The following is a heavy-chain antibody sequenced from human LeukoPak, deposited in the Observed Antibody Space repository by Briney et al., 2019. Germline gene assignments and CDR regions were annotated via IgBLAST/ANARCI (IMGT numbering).Heavy chain of an antibody. CDR3: ARDGADYDRSGYYDY. Sequence: ASVKVSCKASGYTFTSYGISWVRQAPGQGLEWMGWISAYNGNTNYAQKLQGRVTMTTDTSTSTVYMELRSLRSDDTAAYYCARDGADYDRSGYYDYWGQGTLVTVSS. J-gene: IGHJ4*02. D-gene: IGHD3-22*01. V-gene: IGHV1-18*01. CDR1: GYTFTSYG. CDR2: ISAYNGNT.